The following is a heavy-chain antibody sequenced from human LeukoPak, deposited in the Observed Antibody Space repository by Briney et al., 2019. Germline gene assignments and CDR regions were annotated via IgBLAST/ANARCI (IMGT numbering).Heavy chain of an antibody. D-gene: IGHD5-24*01. CDR2: ITPILGIA. Sequence: SVKVSCKASGGTFSSYAISWVRQAPGQGLEWMGRITPILGIANYAQKFQGRVTITADKSTSTAYMELSSLRSEDMAVYYCARPSPMGDGYNELRYWVQGTLVTVSS. V-gene: IGHV1-69*04. CDR3: ARPSPMGDGYNELRY. CDR1: GGTFSSYA. J-gene: IGHJ4*02.